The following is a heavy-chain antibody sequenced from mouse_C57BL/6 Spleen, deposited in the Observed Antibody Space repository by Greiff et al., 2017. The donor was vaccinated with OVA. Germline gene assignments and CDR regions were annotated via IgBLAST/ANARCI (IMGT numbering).Heavy chain of an antibody. CDR3: ARWGNYYFDY. V-gene: IGHV1-18*01. CDR2: INPNNGGT. D-gene: IGHD2-1*01. CDR1: GYTFTDYN. Sequence: EVQLQQSGPELVKPGASVKISCKASGYTFTDYNMDWVKQSHGQSLEWIGDINPNNGGTKYNQKFKGKAKLTADKSSSTAYMQLSSLTSEVTAVSACARWGNYYFDYWGQGTTLTVSS. J-gene: IGHJ2*01.